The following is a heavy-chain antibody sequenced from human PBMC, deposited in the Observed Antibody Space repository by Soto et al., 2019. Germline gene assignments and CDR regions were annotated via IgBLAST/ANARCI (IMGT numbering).Heavy chain of an antibody. CDR2: VYYSGGT. CDR1: GGSISSYY. D-gene: IGHD4-4*01. CDR3: ASYANYNHY. V-gene: IGHV4-59*01. Sequence: SETLSLTCTVSGGSISSYYWSWIRQPPGKGLEWIGYVYYSGGTNYNPSLKSRVTISVDTSKNQFSLKLSSVTAADTAVYYCASYANYNHYWGQGTLVTVSS. J-gene: IGHJ4*02.